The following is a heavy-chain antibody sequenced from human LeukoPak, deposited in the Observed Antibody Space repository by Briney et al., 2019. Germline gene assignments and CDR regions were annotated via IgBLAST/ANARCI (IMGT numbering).Heavy chain of an antibody. D-gene: IGHD2-15*01. CDR3: ASQFTPLSGMDV. CDR1: GGTISNYA. CDR2: LIPLFGIT. Sequence: ASVKVSCKASGGTISNYAFTWVRQAPGQGLEWVGRLIPLFGITNYAQKFEGRVTITADKSTSTAYMELNSLRSEDTAVYFCASQFTPLSGMDVWGQGTTVTVSS. V-gene: IGHV1-69*04. J-gene: IGHJ6*02.